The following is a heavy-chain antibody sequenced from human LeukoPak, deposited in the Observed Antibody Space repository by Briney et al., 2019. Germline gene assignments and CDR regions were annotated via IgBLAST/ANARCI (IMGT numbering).Heavy chain of an antibody. J-gene: IGHJ4*02. CDR2: IYYSGST. CDR1: GGSISSYY. Sequence: SQTPSLTCTVSGGSISSYYWSWIRQPPGKGLEWIGYIYYSGSTNYNPSLKSRVTISVDTSKNQFSLKLSSVTAADTAVYYCARAGYIVVPAEPYYFDYWGQGTLVTVSS. D-gene: IGHD2-2*01. V-gene: IGHV4-59*01. CDR3: ARAGYIVVPAEPYYFDY.